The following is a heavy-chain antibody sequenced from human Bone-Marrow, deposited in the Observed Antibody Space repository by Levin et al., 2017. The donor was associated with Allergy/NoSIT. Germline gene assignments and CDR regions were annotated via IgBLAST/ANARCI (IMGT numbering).Heavy chain of an antibody. V-gene: IGHV3-23*01. CDR2: ISDSGGST. CDR3: AKRGIVTTRGHYSYYMDV. CDR1: GFTFRHYV. J-gene: IGHJ6*03. D-gene: IGHD5-12*01. Sequence: GGSLRLSCAASGFTFRHYVMTWVRQAPGSGLEWVSYISDSGGSTYYADSVKGRFTISRDNSKNTLFLQMSSLRAEDTAVYYCAKRGIVTTRGHYSYYMDVWGKGTTVAVSS.